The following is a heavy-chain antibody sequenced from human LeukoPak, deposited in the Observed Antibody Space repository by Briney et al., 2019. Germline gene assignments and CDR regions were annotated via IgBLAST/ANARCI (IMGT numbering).Heavy chain of an antibody. D-gene: IGHD2-21*02. CDR3: ARDGVVVTAIFFDY. Sequence: PGGSLRLSCAASGFTFSSYPMTWVRQAPGKGLEWVSGISASGGSPYYADSVKGRFTISRDNLKNTLYLQMNSLRAEDTAVYYCARDGVVVTAIFFDYWGQGTLVAVSS. V-gene: IGHV3-23*01. CDR2: ISASGGSP. CDR1: GFTFSSYP. J-gene: IGHJ4*02.